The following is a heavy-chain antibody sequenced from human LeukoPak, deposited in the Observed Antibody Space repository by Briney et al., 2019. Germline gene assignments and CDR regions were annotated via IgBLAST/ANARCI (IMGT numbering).Heavy chain of an antibody. CDR3: ARAGSWSSRPYFDY. CDR1: GFSFSSYV. D-gene: IGHD1-26*01. Sequence: GGSLRLSCAASGFSFSSYVMSWVRQAPGKGLEWVSAVSGSGGSTYSADSVKGRFTITRDNSKNMVYLQTGSLRAEDTAVYYCARAGSWSSRPYFDYWGQGILVSVSS. V-gene: IGHV3-23*01. J-gene: IGHJ4*02. CDR2: VSGSGGST.